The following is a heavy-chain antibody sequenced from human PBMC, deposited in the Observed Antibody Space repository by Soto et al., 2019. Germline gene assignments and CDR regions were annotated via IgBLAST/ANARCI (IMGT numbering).Heavy chain of an antibody. CDR3: AAGSTVFGVVISFDY. Sequence: SVKVSCKASGFTFTSSAVQWVRQARGQRLEWIGWIVVGSGNTNYAQKFQERVTITRDMSTSTAYMELSSLRSEDTAVYYCAAGSTVFGVVISFDYWGQGTLVTVS. V-gene: IGHV1-58*01. D-gene: IGHD3-3*01. CDR2: IVVGSGNT. J-gene: IGHJ4*02. CDR1: GFTFTSSA.